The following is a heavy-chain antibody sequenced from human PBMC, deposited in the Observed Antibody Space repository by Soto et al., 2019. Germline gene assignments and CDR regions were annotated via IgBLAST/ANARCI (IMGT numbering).Heavy chain of an antibody. CDR1: GFTFSTNA. CDR2: ISAGGGGT. J-gene: IGHJ4*02. D-gene: IGHD3-22*01. Sequence: PGGSLRLSCVASGFTFSTNAMSWVRQAPGKGLEWVSAISAGGGGTSYADSVKGRFTIFRDNSKNTLYLQMNSLRAEDTAVYYCARLDSSGYYYSSFDYWGQGTLVTVSS. V-gene: IGHV3-23*01. CDR3: ARLDSSGYYYSSFDY.